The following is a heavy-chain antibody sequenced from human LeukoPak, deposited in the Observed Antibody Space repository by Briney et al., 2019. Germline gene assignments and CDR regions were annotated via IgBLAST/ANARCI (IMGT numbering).Heavy chain of an antibody. V-gene: IGHV3-7*01. CDR3: ASGANSGF. D-gene: IGHD6-19*01. CDR2: TNQDGNQK. J-gene: IGHJ1*01. CDR1: GFSFTNYW. Sequence: GGSLRLSCEASGFSFTNYWMYWVRQAPGKVLEWLANTNQDGNQKYYVDSVKGRFTISRDNAKKSLYLQMNSLRAEDTAVYFCASGANSGFWGQGTLVTVSS.